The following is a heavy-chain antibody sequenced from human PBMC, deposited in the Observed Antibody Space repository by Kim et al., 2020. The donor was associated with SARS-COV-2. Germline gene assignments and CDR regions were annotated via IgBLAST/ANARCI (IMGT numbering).Heavy chain of an antibody. J-gene: IGHJ5*02. D-gene: IGHD3-10*01. Sequence: SETLSLTCAVYGGSFSGYYWSWIRQPPGKGLEWIGEINHSGSTNYNPSLKSRVTISVDTSKNQFSLKLSSVTAADTAVYYCACYHVLLWFGGPNWFDPWGQGTLVTVSS. V-gene: IGHV4-34*01. CDR2: INHSGST. CDR3: ACYHVLLWFGGPNWFDP. CDR1: GGSFSGYY.